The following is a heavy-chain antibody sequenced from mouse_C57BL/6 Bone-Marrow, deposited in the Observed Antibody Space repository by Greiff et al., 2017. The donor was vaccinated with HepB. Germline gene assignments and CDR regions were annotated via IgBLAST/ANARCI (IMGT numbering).Heavy chain of an antibody. CDR1: GFTFSDYY. D-gene: IGHD1-1*01. Sequence: DVMLVESGGGLVQPGGSLKLSCAASGFTFSDYYMYWVRQTPEKRLEWVAYISNGGGSTYYPDTVKGRFTISRDNAKNTLYLQMSRLKSEDTAMYYCARRGYGSFYAMDYWGQGTSVTVSS. CDR3: ARRGYGSFYAMDY. CDR2: ISNGGGST. V-gene: IGHV5-12*01. J-gene: IGHJ4*01.